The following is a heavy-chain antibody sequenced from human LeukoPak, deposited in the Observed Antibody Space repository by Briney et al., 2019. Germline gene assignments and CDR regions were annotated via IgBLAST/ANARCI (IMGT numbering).Heavy chain of an antibody. CDR2: ISSSGSTI. CDR3: AREPADLGYCSGGSCPI. V-gene: IGHV3-11*01. J-gene: IGHJ3*02. CDR1: GFTFSDYY. Sequence: NSGGSLRLSCAASGFTFSDYYMSWIRQAPGKGLEWVSYISSSGSTIYYADSVKGRFTISRDNAKNSLYLQMNSLRAEDTAVYYCAREPADLGYCSGGSCPIWGQGTMVTVSS. D-gene: IGHD2-15*01.